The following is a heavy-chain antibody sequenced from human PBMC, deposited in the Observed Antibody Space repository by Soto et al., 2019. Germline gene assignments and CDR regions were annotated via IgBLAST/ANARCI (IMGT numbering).Heavy chain of an antibody. CDR3: ARDIVSPGGFDY. V-gene: IGHV4-31*03. CDR2: IYYSGST. J-gene: IGHJ4*02. CDR1: GGSISSGGYY. Sequence: SETLSLTCTVSGGSISSGGYYWSWIRQHPGKGLEWIGYIYYSGSTYYNPSLKSRVTISVDTSKNQFSLKLSSVTAADTAVYYCARDIVSPGGFDYWGQGTLVTVSS. D-gene: IGHD1-26*01.